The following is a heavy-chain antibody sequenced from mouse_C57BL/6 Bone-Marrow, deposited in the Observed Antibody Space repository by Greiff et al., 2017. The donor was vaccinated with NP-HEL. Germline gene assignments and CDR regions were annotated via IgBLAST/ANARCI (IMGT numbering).Heavy chain of an antibody. V-gene: IGHV1-19*01. CDR3: ARLKVATDFDY. CDR2: INPYNGGT. J-gene: IGHJ2*01. CDR1: GYTFTDYY. D-gene: IGHD1-1*01. Sequence: EVQLQQSGPVLVKPGASVKMSCKASGYTFTDYYMNWVKQSHGKSLEWIGVINPYNGGTSYNQKFKGKATLTVDKSSSTAYMELNSLTSEDSAVYYCARLKVATDFDYWGQGTTLTVSS.